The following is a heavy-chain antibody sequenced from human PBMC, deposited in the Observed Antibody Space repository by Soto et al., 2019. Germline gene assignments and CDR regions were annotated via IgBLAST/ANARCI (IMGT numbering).Heavy chain of an antibody. CDR2: IYYSGST. Sequence: QLQLQESCPGLVKPSETLSLTCTVSGGSISSSSYYWGWIRQPPGKGLEWIGSIYYSGSTYYNPSLKIRIAISVDTSKNPVSLKLSSVTAADTAVYYCARFGGVIVNLPRAFDIWGQGTMVTVS. CDR3: ARFGGVIVNLPRAFDI. V-gene: IGHV4-39*01. J-gene: IGHJ3*02. CDR1: GGSISSSSYY. D-gene: IGHD3-16*02.